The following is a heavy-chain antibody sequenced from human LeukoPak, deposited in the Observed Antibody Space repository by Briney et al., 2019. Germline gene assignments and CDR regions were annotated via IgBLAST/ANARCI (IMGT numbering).Heavy chain of an antibody. CDR2: IYYSGST. CDR1: GGSISSGGYY. CDR3: ARMDILTGYPFDY. J-gene: IGHJ4*02. V-gene: IGHV4-31*03. Sequence: SETLSLTCTVSGGSISSGGYYWSWIRQHPGKGLEWIGYIYYSGSTYYNPSLKSRATISVDTSTNQFSLKLSSVTAAATAVYYCARMDILTGYPFDYWGQGTLVTVSS. D-gene: IGHD3-9*01.